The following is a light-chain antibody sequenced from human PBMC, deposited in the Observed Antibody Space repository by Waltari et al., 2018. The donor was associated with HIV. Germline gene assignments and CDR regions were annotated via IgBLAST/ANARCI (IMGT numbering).Light chain of an antibody. J-gene: IGLJ2*01. Sequence: SYELTQPPSVSVSPGQTARITCSGDALPKQYAYWYQQNPGPAPVLVIYNDSERPSGIPERFSGSSSGTTVTLTISGVQAEDEADYYCQSADSSGTYVVFGGGTKLTVL. CDR2: NDS. CDR1: ALPKQY. CDR3: QSADSSGTYVV. V-gene: IGLV3-25*03.